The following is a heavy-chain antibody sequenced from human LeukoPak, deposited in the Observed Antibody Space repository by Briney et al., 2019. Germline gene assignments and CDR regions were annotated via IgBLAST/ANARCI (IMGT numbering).Heavy chain of an antibody. CDR1: GFTFSSYW. Sequence: GGSLRLSCAASGFTFSSYWMHWVRQAPGKGLEWVSRINSDGSSTSYADSVKGRFTISRDNAKNTLYLQMNSLRAEDTAVYYCARENGDYLFSPFDYWGQGTLVTVFS. J-gene: IGHJ4*02. V-gene: IGHV3-74*01. CDR2: INSDGSST. D-gene: IGHD4-17*01. CDR3: ARENGDYLFSPFDY.